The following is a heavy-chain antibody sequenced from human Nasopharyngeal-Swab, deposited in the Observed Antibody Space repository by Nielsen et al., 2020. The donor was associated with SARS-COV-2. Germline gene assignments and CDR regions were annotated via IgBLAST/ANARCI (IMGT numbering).Heavy chain of an antibody. CDR1: GFIFSASA. Sequence: GESLKTSCAASGFIFSASAIHWVRQASGKGLGWGGRIGDKEHNYATTYGASVQGRFTISRDDSRNTAFLQMDGLKTEDTALYYCTADFYFYYWGQGALVTVSS. CDR3: TADFYFYY. CDR2: IGDKEHNYAT. V-gene: IGHV3-73*01. J-gene: IGHJ4*02.